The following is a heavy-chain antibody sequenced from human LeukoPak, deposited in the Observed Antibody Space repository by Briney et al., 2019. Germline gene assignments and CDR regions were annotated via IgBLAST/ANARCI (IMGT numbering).Heavy chain of an antibody. CDR2: ISGSGGST. CDR1: GFTFSSYA. J-gene: IGHJ4*02. Sequence: SGGSLRLSCAASGFTFSSYAMSWVRQAPGKGLEWVSAISGSGGSTYYADSVKGRFTISRDNSKNTLYLQMNSLRAEDTAVYYCAKDIGREQWLVRVDYWGQGTLVTVSS. D-gene: IGHD6-19*01. V-gene: IGHV3-23*01. CDR3: AKDIGREQWLVRVDY.